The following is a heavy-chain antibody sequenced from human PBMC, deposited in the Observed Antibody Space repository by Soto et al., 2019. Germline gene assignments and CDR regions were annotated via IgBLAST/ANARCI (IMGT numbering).Heavy chain of an antibody. Sequence: ASVKVACKASGYRFTSYDISWVRQATGQGLEWMGWMNPNSGNTGYAQKFQGRVTMTRNTSISTAYMELSSLRSEDTAVYYSASGIRYFDLPPAFDIWGQGTMVTVSS. CDR2: MNPNSGNT. CDR3: ASGIRYFDLPPAFDI. CDR1: GYRFTSYD. V-gene: IGHV1-8*01. D-gene: IGHD3-9*01. J-gene: IGHJ3*02.